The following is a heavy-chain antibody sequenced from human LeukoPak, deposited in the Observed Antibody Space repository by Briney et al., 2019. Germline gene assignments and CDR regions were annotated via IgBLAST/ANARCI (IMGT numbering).Heavy chain of an antibody. CDR1: GGSISSYY. CDR2: IYTSGST. V-gene: IGHV4-4*07. CDR3: ARSPPYSSGWYFDY. D-gene: IGHD6-19*01. J-gene: IGHJ4*02. Sequence: SETLSLTCTVSGGSISSYYWSWIRQPAGKGLEWIGRIYTSGSTNYNPSLKSRVTISVGKSKNQFSLKLSSVTAADTAVYYCARSPPYSSGWYFDYWGQGTLVTVSS.